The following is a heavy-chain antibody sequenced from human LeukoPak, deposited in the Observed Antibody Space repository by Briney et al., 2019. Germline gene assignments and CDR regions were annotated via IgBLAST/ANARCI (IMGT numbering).Heavy chain of an antibody. CDR1: GVSFSGYY. Sequence: KPSETLSLTCAVYGVSFSGYYWSWIRQPPGKGLELIGEINHSGSTNYNPSLKSRVTISLDTSKNQFSLKLSSVTAADTAVYYCARGANYYDSSGYSATFDYWGQGTLVTVSS. CDR2: INHSGST. D-gene: IGHD3-22*01. V-gene: IGHV4-34*01. CDR3: ARGANYYDSSGYSATFDY. J-gene: IGHJ4*02.